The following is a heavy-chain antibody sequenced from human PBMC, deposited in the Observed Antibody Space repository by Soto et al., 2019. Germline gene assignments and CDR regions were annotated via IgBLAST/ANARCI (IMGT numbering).Heavy chain of an antibody. CDR1: GFSFGSSS. D-gene: IGHD3-3*01. Sequence: QVQLVESGGRVVQAGTSLRVSCAASGFSFGSSSMQWGRQAPGGGPEWVASISSDGRKTYYSESAKGQFTISRDNSKNIVYLEMDRLRLDDTAIYFCARDPGVDFWSGVFDPWGQGTVVTVSS. V-gene: IGHV3-30*04. J-gene: IGHJ5*02. CDR3: ARDPGVDFWSGVFDP. CDR2: ISSDGRKT.